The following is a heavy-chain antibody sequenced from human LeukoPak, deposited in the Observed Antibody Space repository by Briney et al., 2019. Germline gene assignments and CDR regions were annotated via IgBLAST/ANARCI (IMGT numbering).Heavy chain of an antibody. V-gene: IGHV7-4-1*02. J-gene: IGHJ4*02. CDR3: ARSNNDGDYLGVGFDY. CDR1: GYTFSSYA. CDR2: INTNTGNP. D-gene: IGHD4-17*01. Sequence: ASVKVSCEASGYTFSSYAMNWVRQAPGQGLEWMGWINTNTGNPTYAQGFTGRFVFSLDTSVSTAYLQISSLQAEDTAVYYCARSNNDGDYLGVGFDYWGQGTLVTVSS.